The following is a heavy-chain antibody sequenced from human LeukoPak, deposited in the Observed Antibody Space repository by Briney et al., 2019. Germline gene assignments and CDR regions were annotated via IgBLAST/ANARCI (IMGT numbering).Heavy chain of an antibody. V-gene: IGHV3-23*01. J-gene: IGHJ4*02. D-gene: IGHD3-9*01. CDR1: GFTFSSYA. CDR2: ISGSGGST. CDR3: AKDLNFEGYFDY. Sequence: GGSPRLSCAASGFTFSSYAMSWVRQAPGKGLEWVSAISGSGGSTYYADSVKGRFTISRDNSKNTLYLQMNSLRAEDTAVYYCAKDLNFEGYFDYWGQGTLVTVSS.